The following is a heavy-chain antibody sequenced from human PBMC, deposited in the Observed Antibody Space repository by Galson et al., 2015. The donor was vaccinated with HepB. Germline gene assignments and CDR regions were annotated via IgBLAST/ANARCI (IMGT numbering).Heavy chain of an antibody. CDR2: IYYSGST. J-gene: IGHJ4*02. CDR3: ARDSYYYDSSGYYGGFDY. Sequence: TLSLTCTVSGGSISSGGHYWSWIRQHPGKGLEWIGYIYYSGSTYYNPSLKSRVTISVDTSKNQFSLKLSSVTAADTAVYYCARDSYYYDSSGYYGGFDYWGQGTLVTVSS. V-gene: IGHV4-31*03. CDR1: GGSISSGGHY. D-gene: IGHD3-22*01.